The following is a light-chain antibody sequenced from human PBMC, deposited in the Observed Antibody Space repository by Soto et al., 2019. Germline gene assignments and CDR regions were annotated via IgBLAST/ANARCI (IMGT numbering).Light chain of an antibody. J-gene: IGLJ2*01. CDR3: SSHTSTTTLGI. CDR2: EVS. V-gene: IGLV2-14*01. CDR1: SSDVGGYNY. Sequence: QSVLTQPASVSGSPGQSLTISCTGTSSDVGGYNYVSWYQQHPGKAPKLIIYEVSNRPSGVSDRFSGSKSGNTASLTISGLQAADEADYYCSSHTSTTTLGIFGGGTKLTVL.